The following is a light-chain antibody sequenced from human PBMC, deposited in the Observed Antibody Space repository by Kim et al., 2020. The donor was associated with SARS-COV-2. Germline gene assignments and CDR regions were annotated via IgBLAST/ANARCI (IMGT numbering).Light chain of an antibody. V-gene: IGKV1-6*01. CDR2: AAS. CDR3: LQEYNYVWT. Sequence: AIQMTQSPPSLSASVGDRVNITCRASQGIRNELGWYQQKPGKAPKLLIYAASSLQSGVPSRFSGSGSGTDFTLTISSLQPEDFATYYCLQEYNYVWTFVQGTKVGIK. CDR1: QGIRNE. J-gene: IGKJ1*01.